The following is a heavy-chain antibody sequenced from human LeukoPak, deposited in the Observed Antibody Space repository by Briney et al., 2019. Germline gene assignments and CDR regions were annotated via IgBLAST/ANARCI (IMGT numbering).Heavy chain of an antibody. D-gene: IGHD2-15*01. CDR2: IYYSGST. CDR3: ARGFLGYCSGGSCPRFDP. CDR1: GGSISSGGYY. V-gene: IGHV4-31*03. Sequence: SETLSLTCTVSGGSISSGGYYWSWIRQHPGKGLEWIGYIYYSGSTYYNPSLKSRVTISVDTSKNQFSLKLSSVTAADTAVYYCARGFLGYCSGGSCPRFDPWGQGTLVTVSS. J-gene: IGHJ5*02.